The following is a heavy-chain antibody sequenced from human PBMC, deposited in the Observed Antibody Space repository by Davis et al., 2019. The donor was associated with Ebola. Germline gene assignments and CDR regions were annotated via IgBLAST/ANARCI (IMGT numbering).Heavy chain of an antibody. J-gene: IGHJ6*04. CDR3: AKYGSSTWYLVDV. CDR1: GFTFSSYA. D-gene: IGHD6-13*01. V-gene: IGHV3-21*04. Sequence: GESLKISCAASGFTFSSYAMNWVRQAPGKGLEWISSITSIGTSMYYADSVKGRFTISRDNAENSLYLQMNSLRAEDTAVYYCAKYGSSTWYLVDVWGKGTTVTVSS. CDR2: ITSIGTSM.